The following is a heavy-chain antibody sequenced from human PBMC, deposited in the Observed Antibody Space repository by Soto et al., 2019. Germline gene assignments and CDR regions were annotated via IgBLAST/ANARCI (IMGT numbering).Heavy chain of an antibody. V-gene: IGHV4-39*01. D-gene: IGHD1-1*01. J-gene: IGHJ4*02. CDR2: IYYNGNT. CDR1: GGSISSSPYY. CDR3: ARHGPLSNNWNQLDY. Sequence: QLQLQESGPGLVKPSETLSLTCTVSGGSISSSPYYWGWLRQPPGKGLGWIGDIYYNGNTFYNPSLMRRVTISVDTSENQFSLKLSSVTAADTAVYYCARHGPLSNNWNQLDYWGQGTLVTVSS.